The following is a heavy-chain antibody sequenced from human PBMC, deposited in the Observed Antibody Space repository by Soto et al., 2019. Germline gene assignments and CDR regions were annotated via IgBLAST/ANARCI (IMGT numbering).Heavy chain of an antibody. Sequence: PSETLSLTCTVSGGSMNIHYWTCMRQPPGKGLEWIGYIYNNGNTNYNPSLKSRVIISADMSKKQLSLKLSSVTVADTAVYYCARVVSKYYFYYMDVWGKGTTVTVSS. CDR3: ARVVSKYYFYYMDV. J-gene: IGHJ6*03. CDR2: IYNNGNT. CDR1: GGSMNIHY. V-gene: IGHV4-59*11. D-gene: IGHD4-4*01.